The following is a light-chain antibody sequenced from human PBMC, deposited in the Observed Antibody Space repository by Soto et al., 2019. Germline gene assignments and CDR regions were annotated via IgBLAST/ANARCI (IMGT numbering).Light chain of an antibody. J-gene: IGLJ2*01. CDR3: RSYAGSYTWV. V-gene: IGLV2-11*01. CDR1: SSDFGGYNY. Sequence: QSALTQPRSVSGSPGQSVTISCTGTSSDFGGYNYVSWYQQHPDKAPKLMLYDVNKRPSGVPDRFSGSKSGNTASLTISGLQAEDEADYYCRSYAGSYTWVFGGGTKLTVL. CDR2: DVN.